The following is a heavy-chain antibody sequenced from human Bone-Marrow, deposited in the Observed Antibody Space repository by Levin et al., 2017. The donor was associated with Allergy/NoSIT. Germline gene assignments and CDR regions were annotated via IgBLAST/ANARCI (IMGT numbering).Heavy chain of an antibody. D-gene: IGHD3-10*01. CDR1: GFNFSGSA. J-gene: IGHJ4*02. Sequence: GGSLRLSCAASGFNFSGSAVYWVRQASGKGLEWVGRIRSKANNYATTYPASLEGRFTMSRDDSTSTAYLQMNNLKIEDTAMYYCTIPTDYGSGSVPFDCWGQGTLVTVSS. V-gene: IGHV3-73*01. CDR3: TIPTDYGSGSVPFDC. CDR2: IRSKANNYAT.